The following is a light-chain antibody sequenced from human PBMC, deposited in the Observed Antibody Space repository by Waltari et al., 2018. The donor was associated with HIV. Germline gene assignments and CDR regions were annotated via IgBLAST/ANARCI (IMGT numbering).Light chain of an antibody. V-gene: IGLV3-21*02. J-gene: IGLJ2*01. CDR2: NDK. Sequence: SYVLTQPPSVSVPPGQTARITCGGSSIAGRNVQWYQQKPGQAPVLVVYNDKDRPSGIPERFSGSNSWNTATLTISTVEAGDEADYYCQVWDRDSDVVFGGGTKLTVL. CDR1: SIAGRN. CDR3: QVWDRDSDVV.